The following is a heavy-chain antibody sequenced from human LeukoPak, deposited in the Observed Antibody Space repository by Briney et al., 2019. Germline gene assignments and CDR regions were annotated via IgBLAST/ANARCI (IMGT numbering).Heavy chain of an antibody. CDR3: AKARAGNYYSASSDY. CDR1: GFTFSNYA. V-gene: IGHV3-23*01. CDR2: IIGSAAST. D-gene: IGHD3-22*01. J-gene: IGHJ4*02. Sequence: GGTRRLAWTAAGFTFSNYAMSWVRQGPGKGPEWVAAIIGSAASTYYAGSVKGRFTISRDNSKNTLYLQMNSLRVEATAVYYCAKARAGNYYSASSDYWGQGTLVTVSS.